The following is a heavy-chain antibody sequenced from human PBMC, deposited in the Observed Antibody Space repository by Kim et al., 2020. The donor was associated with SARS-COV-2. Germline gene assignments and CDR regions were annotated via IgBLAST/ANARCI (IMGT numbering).Heavy chain of an antibody. V-gene: IGHV3-48*02. Sequence: GGSLRLSCAASGFTFSSYSMNWVRQAPGKGLEWVSYISSSSSTIYYADSVKGRFTISRDNAKNSLYLQMNSLRDEDTAVYYCARDSWVGEYYDSSGYATQFDYWRQGTLVTVSS. CDR3: ARDSWVGEYYDSSGYATQFDY. CDR2: ISSSSSTI. D-gene: IGHD3-22*01. J-gene: IGHJ4*02. CDR1: GFTFSSYS.